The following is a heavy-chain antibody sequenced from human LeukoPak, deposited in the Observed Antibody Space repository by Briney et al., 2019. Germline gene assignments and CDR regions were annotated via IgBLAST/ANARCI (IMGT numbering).Heavy chain of an antibody. Sequence: GGSLTLSCTASGFTFGDYAMSWVRQAPGRGLEWVGFIRSKAYGGTTEYAASVKGRFTISRDDSKSIAYLQMNSLKTEDTALYYCTRDWARITAAGTTAFDIWGQGTMVTVSS. D-gene: IGHD6-13*01. J-gene: IGHJ3*02. CDR3: TRDWARITAAGTTAFDI. V-gene: IGHV3-49*04. CDR2: IRSKAYGGTT. CDR1: GFTFGDYA.